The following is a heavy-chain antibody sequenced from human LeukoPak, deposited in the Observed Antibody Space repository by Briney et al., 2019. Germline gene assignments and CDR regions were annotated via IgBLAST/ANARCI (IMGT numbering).Heavy chain of an antibody. CDR2: ISGSSSTI. V-gene: IGHV3-48*01. Sequence: GGSLRLSCAASGFTFSSYWMSWVRQAPGKGLEWVSYISGSSSTIYYADSVKGRFTISRDNAKNSLYLQMNSLRAEDTAVYYCARDGQRGDYWGQGTLVTVSS. J-gene: IGHJ4*02. CDR1: GFTFSSYW. D-gene: IGHD3-16*01. CDR3: ARDGQRGDY.